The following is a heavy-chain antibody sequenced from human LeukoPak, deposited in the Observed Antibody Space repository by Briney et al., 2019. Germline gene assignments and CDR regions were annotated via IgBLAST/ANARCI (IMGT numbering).Heavy chain of an antibody. CDR3: ATGGSGRGNYYGMDV. J-gene: IGHJ6*02. CDR2: ISSSSSTI. D-gene: IGHD6-19*01. Sequence: GGSLRLSCAASGFTFSSYSMNWVRQAPGKGLEWVSYISSSSSTIYYADSVKGRFTISRDNAKNSLYLQMNSLRDEDTAVYYCATGGSGRGNYYGMDVWGQGTTVTVSS. V-gene: IGHV3-48*02. CDR1: GFTFSSYS.